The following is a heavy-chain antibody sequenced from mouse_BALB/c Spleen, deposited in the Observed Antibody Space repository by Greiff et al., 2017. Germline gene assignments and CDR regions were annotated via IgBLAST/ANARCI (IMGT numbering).Heavy chain of an antibody. Sequence: VQLQQSGAELVRPGSSVKISCKASGYAFSSYWMNWVKQRPGQGLEWIGQIYPGDGDTNYNGKFKGKATLTADKSSSTAYMQLSSLTSEDSAVYICAQKDYGDYYADTRGEGTTLTDSS. V-gene: IGHV1-80*01. CDR1: GYAFSSYW. CDR3: AQKDYGDYYADT. CDR2: IYPGDGDT. D-gene: IGHD2-13*01. J-gene: IGHJ2*01.